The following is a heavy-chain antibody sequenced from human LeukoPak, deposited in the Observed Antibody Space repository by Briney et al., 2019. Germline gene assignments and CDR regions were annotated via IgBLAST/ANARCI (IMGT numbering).Heavy chain of an antibody. Sequence: SGTLSLTCAVSRGSISSNNWWSWVRQPPGKRLEWIAEIYHSGSTNYNPSLKSRVTISVDKSKNQFSLKLSSVTAADTAMYYCARDSYYFGSGSDNTPYNWFGPWGQGTLVTVSS. CDR2: IYHSGST. J-gene: IGHJ5*02. CDR1: RGSISSNNW. V-gene: IGHV4-4*02. D-gene: IGHD3-10*01. CDR3: ARDSYYFGSGSDNTPYNWFGP.